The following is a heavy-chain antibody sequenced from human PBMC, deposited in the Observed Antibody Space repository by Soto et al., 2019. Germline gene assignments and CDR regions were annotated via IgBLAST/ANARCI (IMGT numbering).Heavy chain of an antibody. CDR1: GYTFTNYG. CDR2: IVTYNGNT. D-gene: IGHD6-19*01. V-gene: IGHV1-18*01. J-gene: IGHJ5*02. Sequence: ASVKVSCKAAGYTFTNYGISWVRQAPGQGLEWMGWIVTYNGNTQSTQKLQGRVTMTTDTSTSTAYMELRSLRSDDTAVYYCAIGPQSDGWHGNWFYAWGQGTMVTVSS. CDR3: AIGPQSDGWHGNWFYA.